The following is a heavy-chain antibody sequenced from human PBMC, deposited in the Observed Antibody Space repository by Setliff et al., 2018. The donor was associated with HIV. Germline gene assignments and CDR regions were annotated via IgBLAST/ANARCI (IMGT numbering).Heavy chain of an antibody. J-gene: IGHJ4*02. CDR3: ARDLNSSPFDY. V-gene: IGHV1-2*02. D-gene: IGHD6-13*01. CDR1: AYTFTAYY. Sequence: ASVKVPCKASAYTFTAYYIHWVRQAPGQGLEWMGWINPNSGGTNYAQKFQGRVTMTRDTSISTTYMELSRLRSDDTAVYYCARDLNSSPFDYWGQGTLVTVSS. CDR2: INPNSGGT.